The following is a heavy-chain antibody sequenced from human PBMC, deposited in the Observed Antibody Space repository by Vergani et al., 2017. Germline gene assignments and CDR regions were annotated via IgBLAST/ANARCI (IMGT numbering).Heavy chain of an antibody. CDR1: GFTFSTYA. CDR2: ISYDGSNK. V-gene: IGHV3-30-3*01. CDR3: AREGPRLLRGFRRDAFDI. Sequence: VQLVESGGGLVQPGRSLRLSCAASGFTFSTYAMHWVRQAPGKGLEWVAVISYDGSNKYYADSVKGRFTISRDNSKNTLYLQMNSLRAEDTAVYYCAREGPRLLRGFRRDAFDIWGQGTMVTVSS. J-gene: IGHJ3*02. D-gene: IGHD3-10*01.